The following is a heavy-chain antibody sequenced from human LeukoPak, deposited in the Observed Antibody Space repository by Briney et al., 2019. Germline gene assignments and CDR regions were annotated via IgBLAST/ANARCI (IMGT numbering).Heavy chain of an antibody. D-gene: IGHD3-22*01. J-gene: IGHJ4*02. CDR2: ISGNNGYT. CDR3: AKGNNYYDSSGHYDH. V-gene: IGHV3-23*01. Sequence: QAGGSLRFSCAASGLTFSNYAMSWVRQAPGKGLEWVSFISGNNGYTFYADSVKGRFTISRDNSKNTLFLQMNSLRAEDTATYYCAKGNNYYDSSGHYDHWGQGALVTVSS. CDR1: GLTFSNYA.